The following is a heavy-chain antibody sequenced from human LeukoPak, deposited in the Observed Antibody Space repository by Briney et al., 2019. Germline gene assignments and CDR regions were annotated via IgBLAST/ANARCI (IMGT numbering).Heavy chain of an antibody. CDR3: ARRREEYDFWSGWANWYFDL. V-gene: IGHV4-38-2*02. Sequence: SETLSLTCTVSGYSISSGYYWGWIRPPPGKGLEWIGSIYHSGSTYYNPSLKSRVTISVDTSKNQFSLKLSSVTAADTAVYYCARRREEYDFWSGWANWYFDLWGRGTLVTVSS. CDR2: IYHSGST. D-gene: IGHD3-3*01. CDR1: GYSISSGYY. J-gene: IGHJ2*01.